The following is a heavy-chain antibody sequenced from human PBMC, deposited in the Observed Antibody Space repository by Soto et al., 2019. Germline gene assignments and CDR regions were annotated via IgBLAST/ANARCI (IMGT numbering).Heavy chain of an antibody. CDR2: ISAYNGNT. J-gene: IGHJ6*02. Sequence: GASVKVSCKASGYTFTSYGISWVRQAPGQGLEWMGWISAYNGNTNYAQKLQGRVTMTTDTPTSTAYMELRSLRSDDTAVYYCARDLRTTGYYGMDVWGQGTTVTVSS. CDR1: GYTFTSYG. V-gene: IGHV1-18*01. CDR3: ARDLRTTGYYGMDV.